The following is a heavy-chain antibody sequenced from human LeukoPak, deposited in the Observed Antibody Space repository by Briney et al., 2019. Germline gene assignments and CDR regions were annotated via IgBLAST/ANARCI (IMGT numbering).Heavy chain of an antibody. Sequence: GGSLRLSCAASGFIFTDYWMNWVRQAPGKGLEWVSVLYTSGEADYADSVKGRFTISRDSSNNTLYLQMSSLRPEDTAVYYCTRDLNRGSYHWFDPWGQGTPVTVS. V-gene: IGHV3-66*01. D-gene: IGHD1-26*01. CDR2: LYTSGEA. CDR3: TRDLNRGSYHWFDP. CDR1: GFIFTDYW. J-gene: IGHJ5*02.